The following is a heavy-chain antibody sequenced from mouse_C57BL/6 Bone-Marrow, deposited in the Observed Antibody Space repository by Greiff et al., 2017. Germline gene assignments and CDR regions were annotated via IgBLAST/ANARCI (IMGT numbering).Heavy chain of an antibody. J-gene: IGHJ2*01. CDR1: GYTFTSYW. Sequence: VQLQQPGAELVKPGASVKLSCKASGYTFTSYWMPWVQQTPGQGLEWIGEIDPSDSYTNYNQKLKGKATMTVDTSSSTAYMQVSRLTSGDSAGYYGAREYYFDYWGQGTTLTVSS. CDR2: IDPSDSYT. V-gene: IGHV1-50*01. CDR3: AREYYFDY.